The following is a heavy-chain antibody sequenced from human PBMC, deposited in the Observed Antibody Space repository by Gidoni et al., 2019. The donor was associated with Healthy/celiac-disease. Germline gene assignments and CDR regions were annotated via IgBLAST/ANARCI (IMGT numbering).Heavy chain of an antibody. D-gene: IGHD3-16*01. CDR2: INPSGGST. CDR3: ARAAGEVGDPFDY. J-gene: IGHJ4*02. CDR1: GYTFTSYY. V-gene: IGHV1-46*03. Sequence: QVQLVQSGAEVKKPGASVKVSCTASGYTFTSYYMHWVRQAPGQGLEWMGIINPSGGSTSYAKKFQGRVTMTRDTSTSTVYMELSSLRSEDTAVYYCARAAGEVGDPFDYWGQGTLVTVSS.